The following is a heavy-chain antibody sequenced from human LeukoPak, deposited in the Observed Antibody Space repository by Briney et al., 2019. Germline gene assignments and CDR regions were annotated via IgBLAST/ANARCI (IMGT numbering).Heavy chain of an antibody. V-gene: IGHV3-53*01. CDR3: ARYHLAQSVDY. D-gene: IGHD5-24*01. J-gene: IGHJ4*02. CDR2: IYSGGST. CDR1: GFTVSSNY. Sequence: PGGSLRLSCAASGFTVSSNYMGWVRQAPGKGLEWVSLIYSGGSTFYADSVKGRFTISRDNSKNTLYLQMNSLRAEDTAVYYCARYHLAQSVDYWGQGTLVTVSS.